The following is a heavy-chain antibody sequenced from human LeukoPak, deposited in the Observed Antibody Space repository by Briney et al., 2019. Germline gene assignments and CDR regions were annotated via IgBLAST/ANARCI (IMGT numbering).Heavy chain of an antibody. CDR3: AMGVGHIPDAFDI. CDR2: VDPEDGET. Sequence: GASVKVSCKASGYTFTDYYMHWVQQAPGKGLEWMGRVDPEDGETIYAEKFQGRVTITADTSTDTAYMELSSLRSGDTAVYYCAMGVGHIPDAFDIWGQGTMVTVSS. V-gene: IGHV1-69-2*01. D-gene: IGHD1-26*01. J-gene: IGHJ3*02. CDR1: GYTFTDYY.